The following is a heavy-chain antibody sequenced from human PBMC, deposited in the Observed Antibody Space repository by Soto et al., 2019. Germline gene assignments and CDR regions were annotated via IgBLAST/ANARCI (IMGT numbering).Heavy chain of an antibody. V-gene: IGHV4-31*03. CDR3: ARMNTLWISDDY. D-gene: IGHD2-2*03. CDR2: IYYSGST. Sequence: TLSLTCTVSGGSISSGGYYWSWIRQHPGKGLEWIGYIYYSGSTYYNPSLKSRVTISVDTSKNQFSLKLSSVTAADTAVYYCARMNTLWISDDYWGQGTLVTVSS. J-gene: IGHJ4*02. CDR1: GGSISSGGYY.